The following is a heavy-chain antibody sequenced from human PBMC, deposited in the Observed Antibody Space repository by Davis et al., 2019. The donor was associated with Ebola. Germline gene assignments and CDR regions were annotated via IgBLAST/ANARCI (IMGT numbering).Heavy chain of an antibody. CDR1: GFTFSSYG. V-gene: IGHV3-30*03. J-gene: IGHJ4*02. D-gene: IGHD3-9*01. CDR2: ISYDGSYK. Sequence: GESLKISCAASGFTFSSYGMHWVRQAPGKGLEWVAVISYDGSYKYYADSVKGRFTISRDNPKNTLYLQMNSLRAEDTAVYYCASLTGYIDYWGQGTLVTVSS. CDR3: ASLTGYIDY.